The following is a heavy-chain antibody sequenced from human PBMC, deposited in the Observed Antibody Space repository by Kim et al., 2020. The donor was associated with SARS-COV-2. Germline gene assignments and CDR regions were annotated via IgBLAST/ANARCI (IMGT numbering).Heavy chain of an antibody. CDR3: AKDSIGVVGATMAY. J-gene: IGHJ4*02. Sequence: GGSLRLSCAASGFTFSSYAMSWVRQAPGKGLEWVSAISGSGGSTYYADSVKGRFTISRDNSKNTLYLQMNSLRAEDTAVYYCAKDSIGVVGATMAYWGQGTLVTVSS. D-gene: IGHD1-26*01. CDR2: ISGSGGST. V-gene: IGHV3-23*01. CDR1: GFTFSSYA.